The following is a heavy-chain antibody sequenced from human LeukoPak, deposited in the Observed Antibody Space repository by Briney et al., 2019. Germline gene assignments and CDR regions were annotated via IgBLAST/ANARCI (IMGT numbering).Heavy chain of an antibody. V-gene: IGHV3-7*01. J-gene: IGHJ4*02. CDR1: GFTFSDFW. D-gene: IGHD1-1*01. CDR2: IKEDGTEK. CDR3: VRESRPGGAMGLYHNLDY. Sequence: TGGSLRLSCAGSGFTFSDFWMTWVRQTPGKGLEWVANIKEDGTEKNLVDSVKGRLTISRDNTKNLLFLEMNNLRGDDTAIYYCVRESRPGGAMGLYHNLDYWGQGTLVAVSS.